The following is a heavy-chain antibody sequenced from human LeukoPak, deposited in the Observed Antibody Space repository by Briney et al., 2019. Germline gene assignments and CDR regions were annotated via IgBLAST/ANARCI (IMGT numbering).Heavy chain of an antibody. Sequence: GGSLRLFCAASGFTVSSNYMSWVRQAPGKGLEWVSVIYSGGSTYYADSVKGRFTISRDNSKNTLYLQMNSLRAEDTAVYYCAKERSGSGSYFDDWGQGTLVTVSS. CDR1: GFTVSSNY. CDR3: AKERSGSGSYFDD. J-gene: IGHJ4*02. V-gene: IGHV3-53*01. CDR2: IYSGGST. D-gene: IGHD3-10*01.